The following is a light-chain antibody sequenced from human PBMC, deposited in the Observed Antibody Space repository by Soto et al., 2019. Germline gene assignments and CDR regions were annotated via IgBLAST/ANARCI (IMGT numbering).Light chain of an antibody. V-gene: IGKV3-20*01. CDR3: QQYGSSPPLT. J-gene: IGKJ4*01. Sequence: EIVLTQSPGTLSLSPGERATLSCRASQSVSSGHLAWYQQKPGQAPRLIIYDASTRATGIPDRFSGSGPGTDFTLTISRLEPEDFAVYYCQQYGSSPPLTFGGGTKVEI. CDR1: QSVSSGH. CDR2: DAS.